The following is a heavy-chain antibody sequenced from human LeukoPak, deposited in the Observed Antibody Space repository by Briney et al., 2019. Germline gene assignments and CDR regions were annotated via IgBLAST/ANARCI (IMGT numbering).Heavy chain of an antibody. Sequence: PGGSLRLSCAASGFTFSSYAMSWVRQAPGKGLEWVSAISGSGGSTYYADSVKGRFTISRDNSKNTLYLQMNSLRAEDTAVYYCATGVDFWSGYRPVFGYWGQGTLVTVSS. CDR3: ATGVDFWSGYRPVFGY. CDR2: ISGSGGST. V-gene: IGHV3-23*01. CDR1: GFTFSSYA. J-gene: IGHJ4*02. D-gene: IGHD3-3*01.